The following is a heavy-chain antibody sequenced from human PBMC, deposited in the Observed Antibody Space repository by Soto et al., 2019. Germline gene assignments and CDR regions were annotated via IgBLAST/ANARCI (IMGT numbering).Heavy chain of an antibody. CDR2: ISYDGSNK. D-gene: IGHD5-18*01. Sequence: WVRQAPGKGLEWVAVISYDGSNKYYADSVKGRFTISRDNSKNTLYLQMNSLRAEDTAVYYCARVNDIQLWFYYFDYWGQGTLVTVSS. V-gene: IGHV3-30-3*01. J-gene: IGHJ4*02. CDR3: ARVNDIQLWFYYFDY.